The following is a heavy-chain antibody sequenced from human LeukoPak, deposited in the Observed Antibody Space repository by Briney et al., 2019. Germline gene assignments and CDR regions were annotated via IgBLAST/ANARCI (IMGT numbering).Heavy chain of an antibody. CDR2: MYYSGST. D-gene: IGHD5-12*01. CDR3: ARGVAGYGPYDY. J-gene: IGHJ4*02. CDR1: GGSFSGYD. Sequence: SETLSLTCAVYGGSFSGYDWTWIRQPPGKGLEWIGYMYYSGSTNYNPSLKSRVTISLDTPKNQFSLRLNSVTAADTAVYYCARGVAGYGPYDYWGRGTLVTVSS. V-gene: IGHV4-59*01.